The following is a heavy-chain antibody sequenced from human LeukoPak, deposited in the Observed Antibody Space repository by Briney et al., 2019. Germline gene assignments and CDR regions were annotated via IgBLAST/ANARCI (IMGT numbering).Heavy chain of an antibody. Sequence: ASVKVSCKASGYTFTSYGISWVRQAPGQGLEWMGWISAYNGNTNYAQKLQGRVTMTTDTSTSTAYMELRSLRSDDTAVYYCGRDARPEGDIFVGGVSKAGRDVWGKGPTVTISS. CDR3: GRDARPEGDIFVGGVSKAGRDV. CDR1: GYTFTSYG. CDR2: ISAYNGNT. V-gene: IGHV1-18*01. D-gene: IGHD3-9*01. J-gene: IGHJ6*03.